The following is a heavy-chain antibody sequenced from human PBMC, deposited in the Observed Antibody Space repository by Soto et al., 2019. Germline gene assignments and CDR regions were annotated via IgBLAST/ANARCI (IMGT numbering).Heavy chain of an antibody. CDR3: AREYYYNSGSSRWFDP. V-gene: IGHV4-31*03. D-gene: IGHD3-10*01. CDR1: GGYISSGGNW. J-gene: IGHJ5*02. Sequence: QVQLQESCPGLVKPSQTLSLTCTVSGGYISSGGNWWTWIRQHPTNGLEWIGYVYSSGTTFYNPCFKSRVTMSLDTYKNQFSLKLSAVTAADTAVYYCAREYYYNSGSSRWFDPWGPGTLVSVSS. CDR2: VYSSGTT.